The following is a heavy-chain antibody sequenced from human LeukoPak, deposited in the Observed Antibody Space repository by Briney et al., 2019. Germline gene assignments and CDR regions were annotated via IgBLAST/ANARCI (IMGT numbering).Heavy chain of an antibody. Sequence: SETLSLTCAVYGGSFSGYYWSWIRQPPGKGLEWIGEINHSGSTNYNPSLKSRVTISVDTSKNQFSLKLSSVTAEDTAVYYCARVGYSSSSAFDYWGQGALVTVSS. V-gene: IGHV4-34*01. CDR1: GGSFSGYY. J-gene: IGHJ4*02. D-gene: IGHD6-6*01. CDR3: ARVGYSSSSAFDY. CDR2: INHSGST.